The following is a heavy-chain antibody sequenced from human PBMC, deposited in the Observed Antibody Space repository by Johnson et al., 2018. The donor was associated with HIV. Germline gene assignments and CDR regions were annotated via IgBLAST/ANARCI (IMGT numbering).Heavy chain of an antibody. CDR1: GFTFSDYD. CDR2: IGSAGDT. Sequence: EVQLVESGGGVVQPGRSLRLSCAASGFTFSDYDMHWVRQATGEGLEWVSAIGSAGDTYYPGSVKGRFTISRENAKNSLYLQMNSLRAEDTAVYYCARAYIYGAFDIWGQGTMVTVSS. D-gene: IGHD2/OR15-2a*01. J-gene: IGHJ3*02. CDR3: ARAYIYGAFDI. V-gene: IGHV3-13*01.